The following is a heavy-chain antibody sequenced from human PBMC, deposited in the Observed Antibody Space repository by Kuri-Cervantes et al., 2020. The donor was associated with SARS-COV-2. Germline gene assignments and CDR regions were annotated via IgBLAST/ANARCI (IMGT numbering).Heavy chain of an antibody. CDR2: INQSGST. D-gene: IGHD4-17*01. Sequence: SETLSLTCAVYGGSFSGYYWSWIRQPPGKGLEWIGEINQSGSTNYNPSLKSRVTISVDTSKNQFSLKLSSVTAADTAVYYCARVDGDYVDWYFDLWGRGTLVTVSS. V-gene: IGHV4-34*01. CDR3: ARVDGDYVDWYFDL. J-gene: IGHJ2*01. CDR1: GGSFSGYY.